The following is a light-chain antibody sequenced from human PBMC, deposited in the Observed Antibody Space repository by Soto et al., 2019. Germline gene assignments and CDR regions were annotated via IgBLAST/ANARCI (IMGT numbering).Light chain of an antibody. CDR1: SSDVGGYNS. CDR3: SSYAGSTVV. J-gene: IGLJ2*01. V-gene: IGLV2-8*01. Sequence: QSALTQPPSASGSPGQSVTISCTGTSSDVGGYNSVSWYQQHPGKAPKLMIYDVSKRPSGVPDRFSGSKSGNTDSLTVSGLHAEDEADYYCSSYAGSTVVFGGGTKLTVL. CDR2: DVS.